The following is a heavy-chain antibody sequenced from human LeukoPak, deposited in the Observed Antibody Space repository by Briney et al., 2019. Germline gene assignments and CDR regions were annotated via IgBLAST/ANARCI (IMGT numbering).Heavy chain of an antibody. J-gene: IGHJ4*02. CDR2: ISGSADST. CDR3: ARAGRPGIPNDY. Sequence: GGSLRLSCAASGFTFGSHAMRWVRQAPGKGLEWVSAISGSADSTDYANSVKGRFTISRDNSRSTLYLQMNSLRVDDTAVYYCARAGRPGIPNDYWGQGTLVTVSS. V-gene: IGHV3-23*01. CDR1: GFTFGSHA. D-gene: IGHD3-10*01.